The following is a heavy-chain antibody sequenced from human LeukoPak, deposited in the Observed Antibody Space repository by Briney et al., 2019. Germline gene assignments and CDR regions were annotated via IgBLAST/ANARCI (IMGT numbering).Heavy chain of an antibody. CDR2: ISSSGSYI. J-gene: IGHJ1*01. V-gene: IGHV3-21*04. CDR1: GFTFSTYS. CDR3: ARDCSGGSCYPEYFQH. Sequence: GGSLRLSCAASGFTFSTYSMNRVRQAPGKGLEWVSFISSSGSYIYYADSVKGRFTISRDNAKNSLYLQMNSLRAEDTAVYYCARDCSGGSCYPEYFQHWGQGTLVTVSS. D-gene: IGHD2-15*01.